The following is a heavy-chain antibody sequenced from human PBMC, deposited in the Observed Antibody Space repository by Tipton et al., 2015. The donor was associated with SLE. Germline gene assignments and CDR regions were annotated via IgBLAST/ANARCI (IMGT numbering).Heavy chain of an antibody. CDR1: GGSISSSNW. Sequence: TLSLTCAVSGGSISSSNWWSWVRQPPGKGLEWIGEIYHSGSTNYNPSLKSRVTISVDTSKNQFSLKLSSVTAADTAVYYCARKPMVRGVSYYFDYWGQGTLVTVSS. D-gene: IGHD3-10*01. J-gene: IGHJ4*02. CDR3: ARKPMVRGVSYYFDY. V-gene: IGHV4-4*02. CDR2: IYHSGST.